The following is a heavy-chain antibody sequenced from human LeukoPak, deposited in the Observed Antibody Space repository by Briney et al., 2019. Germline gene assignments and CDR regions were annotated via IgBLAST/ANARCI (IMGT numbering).Heavy chain of an antibody. CDR3: AREPAANSDFDY. Sequence: GGSLRLSCAASGFTFSSYTMHWVRQAPGKGLEWVAVISYDGSNKYYADSVKGRFTISRDNSKNTLYLQMNSLRAEDTAVYYCAREPAANSDFDYWGQGTLVTVSS. CDR2: ISYDGSNK. V-gene: IGHV3-30*04. J-gene: IGHJ4*02. CDR1: GFTFSSYT. D-gene: IGHD1-1*01.